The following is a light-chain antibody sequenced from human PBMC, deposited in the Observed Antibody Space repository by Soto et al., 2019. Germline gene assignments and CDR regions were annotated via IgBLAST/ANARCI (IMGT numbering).Light chain of an antibody. CDR3: QSFDSRLSAPV. V-gene: IGLV1-44*01. CDR2: ANN. Sequence: QSVLTQPPSASGTPGQTVTISCSGSGSNIGENAVNWYQHLPGTAPQLLIYANNNRPSGVPDRFSGSKSGTSASLAITGLQGDDEADYYCQSFDSRLSAPVFGGGTKVTVL. J-gene: IGLJ1*01. CDR1: GSNIGENA.